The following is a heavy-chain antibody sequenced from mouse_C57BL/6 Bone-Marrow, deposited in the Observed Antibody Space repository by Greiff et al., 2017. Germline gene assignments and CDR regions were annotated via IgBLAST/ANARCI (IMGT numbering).Heavy chain of an antibody. V-gene: IGHV1-26*01. J-gene: IGHJ3*01. D-gene: IGHD2-3*01. CDR3: ARGDGYYKAY. Sequence: EVQLQQSGPELVKPGASVKISCKASGYTFTDYYMNWVKQSHGKSLEWIGDINPNNGGTSYNQKFKGKATLTVDKSSSTAYMELRSLTSEDSAVYYCARGDGYYKAYWGQGTLVTVSA. CDR2: INPNNGGT. CDR1: GYTFTDYY.